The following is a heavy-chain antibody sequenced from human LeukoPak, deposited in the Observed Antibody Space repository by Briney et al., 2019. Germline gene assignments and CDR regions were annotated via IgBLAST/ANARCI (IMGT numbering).Heavy chain of an antibody. CDR3: AKVRRSYYYYMDV. CDR1: GGSFSGYY. J-gene: IGHJ6*03. CDR2: INHSGST. V-gene: IGHV4-34*01. Sequence: SETLSLTCAVYGGSFSGYYWSWIRQPPGKGLEWIGEINHSGSTNYNPSLKSRVTISVDTSKNQFSLKLSFVTAADTAVYYCAKVRRSYYYYMDVWGKGTTVTVSS.